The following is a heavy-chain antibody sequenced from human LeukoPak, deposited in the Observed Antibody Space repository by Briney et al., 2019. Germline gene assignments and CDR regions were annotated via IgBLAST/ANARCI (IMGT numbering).Heavy chain of an antibody. Sequence: PGGSLRLSCAASGFTFSSYSMNWVRQAPGKGLEWVSSIRSSSSYIYYADSVKGRFTISRENAKNSLYLQMNSLRAEDTAVYYCARAKKAGTYHFDYWGQGTLVTVSS. CDR2: IRSSSSYI. CDR1: GFTFSSYS. D-gene: IGHD6-19*01. V-gene: IGHV3-21*01. CDR3: ARAKKAGTYHFDY. J-gene: IGHJ4*02.